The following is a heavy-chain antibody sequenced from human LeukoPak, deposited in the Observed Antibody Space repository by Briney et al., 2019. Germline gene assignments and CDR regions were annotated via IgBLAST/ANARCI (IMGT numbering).Heavy chain of an antibody. V-gene: IGHV4-39*07. Sequence: IPSETLSLTCTVSGGSISSSSYYWGWIRQPPGKGLEWIGSIYYSGSTYYNPSLKSRVTISVDTSRNQFSLKLNSVTAADTAVYYCARLGRQDYDGLTGYLDLWGRGTLVTVSS. D-gene: IGHD3-9*01. CDR2: IYYSGST. CDR1: GGSISSSSYY. J-gene: IGHJ2*01. CDR3: ARLGRQDYDGLTGYLDL.